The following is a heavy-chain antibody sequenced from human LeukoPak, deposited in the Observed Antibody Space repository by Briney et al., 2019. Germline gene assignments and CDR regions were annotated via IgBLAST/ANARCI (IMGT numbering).Heavy chain of an antibody. CDR3: AREKGYCSGPSCYGGVFDY. V-gene: IGHV4-39*07. J-gene: IGHJ4*02. CDR2: INHSGTT. CDR1: GGSVSSSSNY. D-gene: IGHD2-2*01. Sequence: SETLSLTCNVSGGSVSSSSNYWGWIRQPPGKGLEWIGEINHSGTTDYNPSLKSRVTISRDTSNNQFSLQLSSVTAADTAVYYCAREKGYCSGPSCYGGVFDYWGQGTLVTVSS.